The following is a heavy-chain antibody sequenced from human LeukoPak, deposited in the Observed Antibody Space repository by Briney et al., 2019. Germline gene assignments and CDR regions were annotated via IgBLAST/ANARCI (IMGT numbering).Heavy chain of an antibody. V-gene: IGHV4-59*01. CDR2: IYYSGST. CDR3: AREALIPLFDY. J-gene: IGHJ4*02. CDR1: GGSISSYY. Sequence: KPSETLSLTCTVSGGSISSYYWSWIRQPPGKGLEWIGYIYYSGSTNYNPSLKSRVTISVDTSKNQFSLKLSSVTAADTAVYYCAREALIPLFDYWGQGTLVTVSS.